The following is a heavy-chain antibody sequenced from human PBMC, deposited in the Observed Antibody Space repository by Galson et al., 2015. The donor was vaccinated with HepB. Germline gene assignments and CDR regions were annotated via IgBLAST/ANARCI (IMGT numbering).Heavy chain of an antibody. J-gene: IGHJ6*02. D-gene: IGHD2-21*02. CDR1: GFTFSSYA. V-gene: IGHV3-30-3*01. CDR2: ISYDGSNK. CDR3: ARELSAAPKVVTAIYGMDV. Sequence: SLRLSCAASGFTFSSYAMHWVRQAPGKGLEWVAVISYDGSNKYYADSVKGRFTISRDNSKNTLYLQMNSLRAEDTAVYYCARELSAAPKVVTAIYGMDVWGQGTTVTVSS.